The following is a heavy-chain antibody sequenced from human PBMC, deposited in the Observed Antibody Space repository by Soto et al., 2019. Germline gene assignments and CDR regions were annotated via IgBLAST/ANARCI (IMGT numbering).Heavy chain of an antibody. CDR2: ISGRDGNI. J-gene: IGHJ6*03. CDR3: AGDQGPIYMAV. CDR1: GFTFSDSF. Sequence: QVQLVEPGGGLVQPGGSLRLSCAASGFTFSDSFMSWSRQTPGKGLEWLSYISGRDGNIYYADSVRGRFTISRANAKNAAQLQMNSPRAEDTAVEYCAGDQGPIYMAVWGKGTPFT. V-gene: IGHV3-11*01.